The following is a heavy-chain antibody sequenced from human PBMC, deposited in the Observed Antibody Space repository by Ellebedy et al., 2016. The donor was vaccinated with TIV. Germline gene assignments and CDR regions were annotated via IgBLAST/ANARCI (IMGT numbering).Heavy chain of an antibody. D-gene: IGHD2-15*01. V-gene: IGHV4-59*08. CDR1: GGSISSYY. CDR3: AYSSGGDAFDI. Sequence: MPSETLSLTCTVSGGSISSYYWSWIRQPPGKGLEWIGYIYYSGSTNYNPSLKSRVTISVDTSKNQFSLKLSSVTAADTAVYYCAYSSGGDAFDIWGQGTMVTVYS. J-gene: IGHJ3*02. CDR2: IYYSGST.